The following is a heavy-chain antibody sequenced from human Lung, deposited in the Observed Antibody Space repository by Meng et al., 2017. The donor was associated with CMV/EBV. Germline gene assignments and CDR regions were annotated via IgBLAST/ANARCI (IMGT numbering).Heavy chain of an antibody. CDR2: IKQEGSEK. J-gene: IGHJ4*02. D-gene: IGHD6-13*01. V-gene: IGHV3-7*01. CDR1: GLTLSGYW. Sequence: GSLSLXXAASGLTLSGYWMSWVRQAPGKGLEWVANIKQEGSEKYYVDSVKGRFTIYRDNAKNSLYLQMNSLRAEDTAVYDCARERFSSGWYEGRDFDYWGQGXLVTVSS. CDR3: ARERFSSGWYEGRDFDY.